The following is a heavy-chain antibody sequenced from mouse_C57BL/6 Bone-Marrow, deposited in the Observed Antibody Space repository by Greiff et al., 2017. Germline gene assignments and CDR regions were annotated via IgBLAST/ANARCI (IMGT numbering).Heavy chain of an antibody. CDR1: GYTFTSYG. J-gene: IGHJ1*03. CDR2: IYPRSGNT. Sequence: VQLQQSGAELARPGASVKLSCKASGYTFTSYGISWVKQRTGQGLEWIGEIYPRSGNTYYNEKFKGKATLTADKSSSTAYMELRSLTSEDSAVYFCARRGTVVDWYFDVWGTWSTVTVSS. D-gene: IGHD1-1*01. CDR3: ARRGTVVDWYFDV. V-gene: IGHV1-81*01.